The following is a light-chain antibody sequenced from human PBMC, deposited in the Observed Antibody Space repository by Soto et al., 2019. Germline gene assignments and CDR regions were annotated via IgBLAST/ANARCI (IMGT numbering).Light chain of an antibody. CDR3: SSYTTTSNWV. V-gene: IGLV2-14*01. CDR2: DVS. CDR1: SSDVGGYNY. J-gene: IGLJ3*02. Sequence: QLVLTQPASVSGSPGQSITISCTGTSSDVGGYNYVSWYQQHPGKAPKFMIYDVSIRSSGVSDRFSGSKSGNTASLTISGLQAEDEADYYCSSYTTTSNWVFGGGTKLTVL.